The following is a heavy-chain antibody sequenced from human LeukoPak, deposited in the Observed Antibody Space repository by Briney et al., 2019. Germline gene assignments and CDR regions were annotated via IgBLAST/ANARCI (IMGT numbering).Heavy chain of an antibody. CDR1: GGSISSNSYY. CDR3: ARRTSGYSYGYYYYYMDV. CDR2: IYHSGST. V-gene: IGHV4-39*07. J-gene: IGHJ6*03. Sequence: SETLSLTCTVSGGSISSNSYYWGWIRQPPGKGLEWIGSIYHSGSTYYNPSLKSRVTISVDTSKNQFSLKLSSVTAADTAVYYCARRTSGYSYGYYYYYMDVWGKGTTVTVSS. D-gene: IGHD5-18*01.